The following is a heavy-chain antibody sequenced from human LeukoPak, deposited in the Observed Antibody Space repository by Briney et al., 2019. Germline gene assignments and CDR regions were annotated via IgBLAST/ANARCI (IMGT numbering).Heavy chain of an antibody. J-gene: IGHJ4*02. V-gene: IGHV1-69*13. D-gene: IGHD3-22*01. CDR1: GGTFSSYA. CDR2: IIPILGTA. Sequence: GASVKVSCKASGGTFSSYAISWVRQAPGQGLEWMGGIIPILGTANYAQKFQGRVTITADESTSTAYMELSSLRSEDTAVYYCAREAYYDSRHFDYWGQGTLVTVSS. CDR3: AREAYYDSRHFDY.